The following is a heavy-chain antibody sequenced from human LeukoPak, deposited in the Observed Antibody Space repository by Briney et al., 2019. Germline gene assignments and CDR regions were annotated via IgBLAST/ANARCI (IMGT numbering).Heavy chain of an antibody. J-gene: IGHJ4*02. D-gene: IGHD2-21*02. CDR2: IYSSGST. V-gene: IGHV4-59*01. CDR3: ARDVYCGGDCSYFDS. Sequence: KPSETLSLTCTVSGGAISGYYWSWIRQPPGKGLESIGYIYSSGSTNYNPSLKSRVTLSLDTSRNQFSLKLTSVTAADTAVYYCARDVYCGGDCSYFDSWGQGTLVTVSS. CDR1: GGAISGYY.